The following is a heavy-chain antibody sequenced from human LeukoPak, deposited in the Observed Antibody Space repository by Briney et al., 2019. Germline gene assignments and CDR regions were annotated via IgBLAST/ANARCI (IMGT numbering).Heavy chain of an antibody. Sequence: GGSLRLSCAASGFTFSTYGMHWVRQAPGRGLEWVALISYDGSNKYYADSVKGRFTISRDNSKNTQYLQMNSLRAEDTAVYYCAKDYKGYDILTGYHEVDAFDIWGQGTMVTVSS. CDR3: AKDYKGYDILTGYHEVDAFDI. CDR2: ISYDGSNK. CDR1: GFTFSTYG. J-gene: IGHJ3*02. D-gene: IGHD3-9*01. V-gene: IGHV3-30*18.